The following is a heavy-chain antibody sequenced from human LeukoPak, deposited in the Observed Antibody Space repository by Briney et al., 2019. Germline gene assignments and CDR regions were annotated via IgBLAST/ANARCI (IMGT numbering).Heavy chain of an antibody. CDR3: ARDGYNLGTGYYFDY. CDR1: GFTFSTYG. D-gene: IGHD5-24*01. Sequence: GGSLRLSCAASGFTFSTYGTHWVRQAPGKGLEWVAVLGSDGRTTYYADSVKGRFTISRDNSKNTLYLQMGSLRAEDMAVYYCARDGYNLGTGYYFDYWGQGTLVTVSS. J-gene: IGHJ4*02. CDR2: LGSDGRTT. V-gene: IGHV3-30*03.